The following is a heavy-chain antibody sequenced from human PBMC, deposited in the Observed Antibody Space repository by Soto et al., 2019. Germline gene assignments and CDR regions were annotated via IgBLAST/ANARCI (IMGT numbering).Heavy chain of an antibody. J-gene: IGHJ4*02. D-gene: IGHD6-19*01. Sequence: QVQLQESGPGLVKPSETLSLTCTVSGGSISSYYWSWIRQPPGKGLEWIGYIYYSGSTNYNPSLKSRVTISVDTSENQFSLKLSSVTAADTAVYYCARDSHSQYSSGWSFDYWGQGTLVTVSS. V-gene: IGHV4-59*01. CDR3: ARDSHSQYSSGWSFDY. CDR2: IYYSGST. CDR1: GGSISSYY.